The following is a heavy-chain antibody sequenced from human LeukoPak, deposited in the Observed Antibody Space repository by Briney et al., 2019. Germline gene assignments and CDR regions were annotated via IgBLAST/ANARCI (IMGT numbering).Heavy chain of an antibody. Sequence: GGSLRLSCAASGFTFSSYAMSWVRQAPGKGLEWVSAISGSGGSTYYADSVKGRFTISRDNSKNTLYLQMNSLRAEGTAVYYCANGNPPDYYYGMDVWGQGTTVTVSS. CDR3: ANGNPPDYYYGMDV. V-gene: IGHV3-23*01. CDR1: GFTFSSYA. J-gene: IGHJ6*02. CDR2: ISGSGGST.